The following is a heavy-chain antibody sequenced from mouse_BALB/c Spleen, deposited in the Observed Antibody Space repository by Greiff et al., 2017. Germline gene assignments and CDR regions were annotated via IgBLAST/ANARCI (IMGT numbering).Heavy chain of an antibody. CDR3: ARSRETWFAY. CDR2: ISSGSSTI. J-gene: IGHJ3*01. CDR1: GFTFSSFG. V-gene: IGHV5-17*02. Sequence: EVKLVESGGGLVQPGGSRKLSCAASGFTFSSFGMHWVRQAPEKGLEWVAYISSGSSTIYYADTVKGRFTISRDNPKNTLFLQMTSLRSEDTAMYYCARSRETWFAYWGQGTLVTVSA.